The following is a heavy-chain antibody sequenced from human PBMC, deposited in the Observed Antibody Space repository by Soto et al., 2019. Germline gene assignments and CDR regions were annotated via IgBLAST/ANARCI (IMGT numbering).Heavy chain of an antibody. J-gene: IGHJ6*02. D-gene: IGHD4-4*01. CDR2: ILHDGSAE. Sequence: GGSLRLSCVASGFIFTGYGMHWVRQAPGKGLEWMALILHDGSAEYYADSVKGRFTISRDNSKNTLYLQMNSLTAEDTAVYYCARSRDGYSFYFYYGMDGWGQGTTVTVSS. CDR1: GFIFTGYG. V-gene: IGHV3-30*03. CDR3: ARSRDGYSFYFYYGMDG.